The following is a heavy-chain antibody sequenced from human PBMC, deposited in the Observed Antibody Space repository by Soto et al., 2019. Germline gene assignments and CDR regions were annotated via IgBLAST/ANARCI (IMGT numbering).Heavy chain of an antibody. Sequence: GGSLRLSCAASGFTFSSYSMNWVRQAPGKGLEWVSYISSSSSTIYYADSVKGRFTISRDNAKNSLDLQMNSLRDEDTAVYYCARATYHYDSSGYYSTTLTIAARDYWGQGTLVTVSS. J-gene: IGHJ4*02. D-gene: IGHD3-22*01. CDR1: GFTFSSYS. CDR2: ISSSSSTI. CDR3: ARATYHYDSSGYYSTTLTIAARDY. V-gene: IGHV3-48*02.